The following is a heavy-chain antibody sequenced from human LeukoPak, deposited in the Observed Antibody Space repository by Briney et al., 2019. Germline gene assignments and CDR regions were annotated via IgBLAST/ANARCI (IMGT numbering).Heavy chain of an antibody. CDR2: IYYSGST. D-gene: IGHD3-22*01. CDR1: GGSISSSSYY. V-gene: IGHV4-39*01. J-gene: IGHJ4*02. Sequence: SSETLSLTCTVSGGSISSSSYYWGWIRQPPGKGLEWIGSIYYSGSTYYNPSLKSRVTISVDTSKNQFSLKLSSVTAADTAVYYCARHPRIYCYDSSGYLNWGQGTLVTVSS. CDR3: ARHPRIYCYDSSGYLN.